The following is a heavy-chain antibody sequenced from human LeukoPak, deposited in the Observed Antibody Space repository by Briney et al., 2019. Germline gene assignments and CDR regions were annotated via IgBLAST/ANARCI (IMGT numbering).Heavy chain of an antibody. CDR3: ARDESATYYDFWSGYEFDY. Sequence: GASVKVSCKASGYTFTSYGISWVRQAPGQGLVWMGWISAYNGNTNYAQKLQGRVTMTTDTSTSTAYMELRSLRSDDTAVYYCARDESATYYDFWSGYEFDYWGQGTLVTVSS. V-gene: IGHV1-18*01. D-gene: IGHD3-3*01. CDR2: ISAYNGNT. CDR1: GYTFTSYG. J-gene: IGHJ4*02.